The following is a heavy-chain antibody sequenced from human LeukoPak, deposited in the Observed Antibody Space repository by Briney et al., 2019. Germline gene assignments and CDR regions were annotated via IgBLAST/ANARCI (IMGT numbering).Heavy chain of an antibody. CDR3: ARHDRDSSSTLDY. CDR1: GGSTSGYY. V-gene: IGHV4-59*08. J-gene: IGHJ4*02. CDR2: IYYSGSS. D-gene: IGHD2-2*01. Sequence: SETLSLTCTVSGGSTSGYYWSWIRQPPGKGLEWIGYIYYSGSSNYNPSLNSRVTMSVDTSKDQFSLKLSSVTAADTAVYYCARHDRDSSSTLDYWGQGTLVTVSS.